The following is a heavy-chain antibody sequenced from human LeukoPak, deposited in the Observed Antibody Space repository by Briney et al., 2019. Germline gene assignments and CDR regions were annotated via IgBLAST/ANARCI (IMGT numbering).Heavy chain of an antibody. CDR3: ASSASDYYDGSGYYRY. J-gene: IGHJ4*02. V-gene: IGHV3-33*01. CDR1: GFTFSSYG. D-gene: IGHD3-22*01. CDR2: IWYDGSNK. Sequence: GGSLRLSCAASGFTFSSYGMHWVRQAPGKGLEWVAVIWYDGSNKYYADSVKGRFTISRDNSKNTLYLQMNSLRAEDTAVYYCASSASDYYDGSGYYRYWGQGTLVTVSS.